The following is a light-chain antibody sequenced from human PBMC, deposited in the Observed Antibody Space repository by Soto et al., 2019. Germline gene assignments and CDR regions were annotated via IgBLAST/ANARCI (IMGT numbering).Light chain of an antibody. CDR1: QTISNY. CDR3: QQSSTTPLT. Sequence: DIQMTQSPSSLSASVGDRVTITCRASQTISNYLNWYQQRPGQAPKVLICAASSLQSGVRSRFSGSGSGTDCTLTISNLHPEDFATYYCQQSSTTPLTFGGGTKGEIK. CDR2: AAS. V-gene: IGKV1-39*01. J-gene: IGKJ4*01.